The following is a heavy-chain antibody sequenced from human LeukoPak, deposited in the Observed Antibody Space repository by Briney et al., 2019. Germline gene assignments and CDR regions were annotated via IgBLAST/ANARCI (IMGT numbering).Heavy chain of an antibody. CDR2: ISSNGGST. J-gene: IGHJ4*02. CDR3: ARVDGYNSMDY. CDR1: GFTFSIYP. V-gene: IGHV3-64*01. Sequence: PGGSLRLSCAASGFTFSIYPMHWVRQAPGKGLEYVSGISSNGGSTYYANSVQGRFTISRDNSKNTLYLQMGGLRAEDMAVYYCARVDGYNSMDYWGQGTLVTVSS. D-gene: IGHD5-24*01.